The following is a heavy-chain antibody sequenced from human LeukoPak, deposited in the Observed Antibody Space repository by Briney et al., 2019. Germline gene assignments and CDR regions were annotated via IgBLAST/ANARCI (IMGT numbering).Heavy chain of an antibody. J-gene: IGHJ3*02. Sequence: ASVKVSCKASGGTFSSYAITWVRQAPGQGLEWMGWINTYSGDTKYAQKFQGRVTMTTDTSTNTSDMELRSLRSDDTAVYYCAKDRLGTTDAFDIWGQGTLVTVSS. CDR1: GGTFSSYA. V-gene: IGHV1-18*01. D-gene: IGHD1-7*01. CDR3: AKDRLGTTDAFDI. CDR2: INTYSGDT.